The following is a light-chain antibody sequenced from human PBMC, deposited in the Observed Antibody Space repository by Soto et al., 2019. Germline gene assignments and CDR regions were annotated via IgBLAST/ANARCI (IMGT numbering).Light chain of an antibody. Sequence: HSALTQPASVSGSPGQSITISCTGTSSDVGGYNYVSWYQQHPGKAPKLMIYDVSNRPSGVSNRFSGSKSGNTASLTISGLQAEDVADYYCSSYTSSSTLVVFGGGTKLTVL. J-gene: IGLJ2*01. CDR3: SSYTSSSTLVV. CDR2: DVS. V-gene: IGLV2-14*01. CDR1: SSDVGGYNY.